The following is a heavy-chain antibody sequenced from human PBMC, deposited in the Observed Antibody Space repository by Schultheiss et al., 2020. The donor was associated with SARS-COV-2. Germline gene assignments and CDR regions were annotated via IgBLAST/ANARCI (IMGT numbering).Heavy chain of an antibody. Sequence: GGSLRLSCAASGFTFSSYWMHWVRQAPGKGLVWVSRINSDGSSTSYADSVKGRFTISRDNAKNTLYLQMNSLRAEDTAVYYCARGLPGMVYYYYMDVWGKGTTVTGSS. V-gene: IGHV3-74*01. CDR1: GFTFSSYW. CDR2: INSDGSST. D-gene: IGHD3-10*01. J-gene: IGHJ6*03. CDR3: ARGLPGMVYYYYMDV.